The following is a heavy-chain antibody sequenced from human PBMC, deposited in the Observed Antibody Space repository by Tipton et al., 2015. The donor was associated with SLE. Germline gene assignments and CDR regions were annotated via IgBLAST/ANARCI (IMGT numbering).Heavy chain of an antibody. CDR3: ARGEKEFGEYYFDY. CDR1: GGSISSDGYY. V-gene: IGHV4-31*03. Sequence: TLSLTCTVSGGSISSDGYYWSWIRQHPGKGLEWIGYIYYSGSTYYNPSLKSRVTISVDTSKNQFSLKVSSVTAADTAVYYCARGEKEFGEYYFDYWGQGTLVTVSS. CDR2: IYYSGST. D-gene: IGHD3-10*01. J-gene: IGHJ4*02.